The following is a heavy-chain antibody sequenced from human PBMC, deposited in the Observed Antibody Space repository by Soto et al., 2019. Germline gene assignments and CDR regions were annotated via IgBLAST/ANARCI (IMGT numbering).Heavy chain of an antibody. V-gene: IGHV3-48*02. J-gene: IGHJ6*02. CDR3: AREPRITMVRGVMVYYYYGMDV. Sequence: PVGSLRLSCAASGFTFSSYSMNWVRQAPGKGLEWVSYISSSSSTIYYADSVKGRFTISRDNAKNSLYLQMNSLRDEDTAVYYCAREPRITMVRGVMVYYYYGMDVWGQGTTVTVSS. D-gene: IGHD3-10*01. CDR2: ISSSSSTI. CDR1: GFTFSSYS.